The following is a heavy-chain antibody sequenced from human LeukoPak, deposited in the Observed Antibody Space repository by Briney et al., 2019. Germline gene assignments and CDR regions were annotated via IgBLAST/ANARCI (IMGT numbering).Heavy chain of an antibody. D-gene: IGHD1-26*01. J-gene: IGHJ5*02. Sequence: SETLSLTCTLSGGSISNYYWSWIRQPPGKGREWIGNIFYSGSTNYNPSLKIRVTISLDTSKNQFSLKLTSVSAADTAVYYCAREGGSYYHWFDPWGQGTLVTVSS. V-gene: IGHV4-59*01. CDR1: GGSISNYY. CDR2: IFYSGST. CDR3: AREGGSYYHWFDP.